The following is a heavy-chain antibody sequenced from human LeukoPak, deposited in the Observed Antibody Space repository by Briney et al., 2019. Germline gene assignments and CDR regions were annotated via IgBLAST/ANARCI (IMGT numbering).Heavy chain of an antibody. CDR2: MFFTGDT. D-gene: IGHD4-23*01. Sequence: NSSETLSLTCTVSGGSISSHYWAWLRQPPGKGLEWIGWMFFTGDTNYNPSLKSRVTISVDHSKNQFSLKLTSVTAADTAVYYCAKEGNDYGANSIDYWGQGTLVTASS. CDR3: AKEGNDYGANSIDY. V-gene: IGHV4-59*11. CDR1: GGSISSHY. J-gene: IGHJ4*02.